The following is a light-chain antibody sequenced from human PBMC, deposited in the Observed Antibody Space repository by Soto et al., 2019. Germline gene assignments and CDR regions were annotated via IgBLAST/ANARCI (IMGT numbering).Light chain of an antibody. J-gene: IGLJ1*01. CDR1: ITDIGAYNY. CDR3: SSYTSSITPYV. CDR2: GVS. Sequence: QSVRSQPDSVSGSPGQSITTSCTGTITDIGAYNYVSWYQQHPGKAPKLLIYGVSSRPSGVSNRFSGSKSGNAAYLTISGLQADDEAEYYCSSYTSSITPYVFGTGTKVTV. V-gene: IGLV2-14*01.